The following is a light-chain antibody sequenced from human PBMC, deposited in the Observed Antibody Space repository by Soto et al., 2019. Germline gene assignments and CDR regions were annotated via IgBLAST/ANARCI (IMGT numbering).Light chain of an antibody. J-gene: IGKJ5*01. CDR3: QQSYSTPIT. Sequence: DIQMTQSPSSLSASVGDIVTINFRASQGIRNDLSWYQQKPGEAPKRLVYVASSLDGGVPARFSGSGSGTEFTLTISSLQPEDFATYYCQQSYSTPITFGQGTRLEI. CDR2: VAS. V-gene: IGKV1-39*01. CDR1: QGIRND.